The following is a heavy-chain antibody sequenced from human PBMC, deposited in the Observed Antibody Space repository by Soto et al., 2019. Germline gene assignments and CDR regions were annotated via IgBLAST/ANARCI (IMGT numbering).Heavy chain of an antibody. D-gene: IGHD3-16*01. J-gene: IGHJ4*02. CDR1: GFTFSSYG. CDR2: IWYDGSNK. Sequence: QVQLVESGGGVVQPGRSLRLSCAASGFTFSSYGMHWVRQAPGKGLEWVAVIWYDGSNKYYADSVKGRFTISRDNSKNTLYLQMNSLRAEDTAVYYCERDSMITFGGVDYWGQGTLVTVSS. CDR3: ERDSMITFGGVDY. V-gene: IGHV3-33*01.